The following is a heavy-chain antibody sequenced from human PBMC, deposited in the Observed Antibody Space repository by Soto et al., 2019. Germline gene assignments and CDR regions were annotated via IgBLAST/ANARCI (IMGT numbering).Heavy chain of an antibody. CDR3: ARDTEYFDILTGYVYFDY. D-gene: IGHD3-9*01. V-gene: IGHV1-18*01. Sequence: ASVKVSCKASCYTFTSYGISWVRQAPGQGLEWMGWISAYNGNTNYAQKLQGRVTMTTDTSTSTAYMELRSLRPDDTAVYYCARDTEYFDILTGYVYFDYWGQGTLVTVSS. CDR2: ISAYNGNT. CDR1: CYTFTSYG. J-gene: IGHJ4*02.